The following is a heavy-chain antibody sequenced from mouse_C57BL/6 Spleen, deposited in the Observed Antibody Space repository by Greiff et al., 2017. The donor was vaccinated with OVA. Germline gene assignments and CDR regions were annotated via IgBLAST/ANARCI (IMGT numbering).Heavy chain of an antibody. V-gene: IGHV1-80*01. Sequence: QVQLKESGAELVKPGASVKISCKASGYAFSSYWMNWVKQRPGKGLEWIGQIYPGDGDTNYNGKFKGKATLTADKSSSTAYMQLSSLTSEDSAVYCCARDYYGSSYVDYYAMDYWGQGTSVTVSS. CDR2: IYPGDGDT. D-gene: IGHD1-1*01. J-gene: IGHJ4*01. CDR1: GYAFSSYW. CDR3: ARDYYGSSYVDYYAMDY.